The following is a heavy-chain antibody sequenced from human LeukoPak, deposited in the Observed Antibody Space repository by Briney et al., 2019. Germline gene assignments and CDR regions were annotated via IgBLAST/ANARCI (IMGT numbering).Heavy chain of an antibody. J-gene: IGHJ4*02. CDR1: GGSISSSNW. D-gene: IGHD5-12*01. CDR3: AREPLDSSVATVDY. V-gene: IGHV4-4*02. Sequence: SETLSLTCAVSGGSISSSNWWSWVRQPPGKGLEWIGEIYHSGSTNYNPSLKSRVTISVDKSKSQFSLKLSSVTAADTAVYYCAREPLDSSVATVDYWGQGTLVTVSS. CDR2: IYHSGST.